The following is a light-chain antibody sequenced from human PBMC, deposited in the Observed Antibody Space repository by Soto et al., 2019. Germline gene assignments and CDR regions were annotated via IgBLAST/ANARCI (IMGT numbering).Light chain of an antibody. CDR2: DAA. J-gene: IGKJ1*01. Sequence: EIVLTQSPVTLSLSPGERVTLSCRASQSVSTYLAWYQQSPGQAPRLLIYDAANRATGIPGRFSGGGSGTDFTLTISSLEPEDYAGSYCQQRGNWPWTFGQGTKVEIK. V-gene: IGKV3-11*01. CDR1: QSVSTY. CDR3: QQRGNWPWT.